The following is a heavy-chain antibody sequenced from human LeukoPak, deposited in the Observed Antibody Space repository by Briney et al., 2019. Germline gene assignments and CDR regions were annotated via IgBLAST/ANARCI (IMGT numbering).Heavy chain of an antibody. J-gene: IGHJ4*02. CDR2: IYHSGST. CDR1: GYSISSGYY. V-gene: IGHV4-38-2*01. CDR3: ARLRWELDY. D-gene: IGHD1-26*01. Sequence: PSETLSLTCAVSGYSISSGYYWGWIRQPPGKGLEWIGSIYHSGSTYYNPSLKSRVTISVDTSKNQFSLKLSSVTAADTAVYYCARLRWELDYWGQGTLVTVSS.